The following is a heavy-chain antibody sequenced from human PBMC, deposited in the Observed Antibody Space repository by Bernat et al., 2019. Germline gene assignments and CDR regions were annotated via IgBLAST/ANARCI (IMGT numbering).Heavy chain of an antibody. D-gene: IGHD2-2*01. Sequence: EVQLVESGGGLVKPGGSLRLSCAASGFTFSNAWMNWVRQAPGKGLEWVGRIKSKTDGGKTDYAAPVKGRFTISRDDSKNTLYLQMNSLKTEDTAVYYCTTFYSTSFYYWGQGTLVTVSS. CDR1: GFTFSNAW. V-gene: IGHV3-15*07. CDR3: TTFYSTSFYY. J-gene: IGHJ4*02. CDR2: IKSKTDGGKT.